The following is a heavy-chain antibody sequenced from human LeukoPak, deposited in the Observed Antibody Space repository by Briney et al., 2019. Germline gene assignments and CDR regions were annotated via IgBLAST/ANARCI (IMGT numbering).Heavy chain of an antibody. CDR2: ISHTGAGR. CDR3: AKTPDVVIEVVGTTFDS. J-gene: IGHJ4*02. V-gene: IGHV3-23*01. CDR1: GFTFRNYA. D-gene: IGHD3-22*01. Sequence: SGGSLRLSCEAPGFTFRNYAMAWVRRAQGKGLEWVSTISHTGAGRYYADSVRGRFTVSRDNSQSIVYLQMNSLRTEDTAVYFCAKTPDVVIEVVGTTFDSWGQGTLVSVSS.